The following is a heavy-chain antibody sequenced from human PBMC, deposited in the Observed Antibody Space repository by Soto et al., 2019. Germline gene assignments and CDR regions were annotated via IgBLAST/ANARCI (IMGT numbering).Heavy chain of an antibody. V-gene: IGHV3-7*01. D-gene: IGHD2-21*01. CDR1: GFTFDSYW. CDR3: ARAGKIGSVDY. Sequence: PGGSLRLSCAASGFTFDSYWMSWVRQAPGRSLEWVANINTGGNEKYHVDSVEGRFDISRDNPKNSLYLEMNSLRAEDTAMYYCARAGKIGSVDYWGRGILVTVSS. J-gene: IGHJ4*02. CDR2: INTGGNEK.